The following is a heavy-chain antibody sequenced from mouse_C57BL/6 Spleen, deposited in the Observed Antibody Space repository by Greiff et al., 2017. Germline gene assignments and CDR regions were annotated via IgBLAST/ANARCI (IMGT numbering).Heavy chain of an antibody. V-gene: IGHV1-7*01. CDR2: INPSSGYT. D-gene: IGHD2-4*01. Sequence: QVQLQQSGAELAKPGASVKLSCKASGYTFPSYWMHWVKQRPGPGLEWIGYINPSSGYTKYNQKFKGKATLTADKSSSPAYMQLSSLTYEDSAVYYWAPYDYDGVYYAMDYWGQGTSVTVSS. CDR1: GYTFPSYW. CDR3: APYDYDGVYYAMDY. J-gene: IGHJ4*01.